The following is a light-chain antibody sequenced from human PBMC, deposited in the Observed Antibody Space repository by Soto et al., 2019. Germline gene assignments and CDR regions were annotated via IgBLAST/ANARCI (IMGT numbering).Light chain of an antibody. CDR3: SSYTSDWGV. Sequence: QSALTQPASVSGSPGQSITISCTGTSSDVGGYDFVSWYQHHPGKAPKLMIYEVSTRPSGVSNRFSGSKSGNTASLTISGLQAEEEADYYCSSYTSDWGVFGTGTKLTVL. CDR2: EVS. CDR1: SSDVGGYDF. V-gene: IGLV2-14*01. J-gene: IGLJ1*01.